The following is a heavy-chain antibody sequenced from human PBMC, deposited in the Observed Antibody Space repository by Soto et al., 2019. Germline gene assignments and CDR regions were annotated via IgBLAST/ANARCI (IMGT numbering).Heavy chain of an antibody. Sequence: NPSETLSLTCTVSGGSISSGGYYWSWIRQHPGKGLEWIGYIYYSGSTYYNPSLKSRVTISVDTSKNQFSLKLSSVTAADTAVYYCARWARWLQSVPGYFDYWGQGTLVTVSA. V-gene: IGHV4-31*03. CDR3: ARWARWLQSVPGYFDY. CDR2: IYYSGST. D-gene: IGHD5-12*01. CDR1: GGSISSGGYY. J-gene: IGHJ4*02.